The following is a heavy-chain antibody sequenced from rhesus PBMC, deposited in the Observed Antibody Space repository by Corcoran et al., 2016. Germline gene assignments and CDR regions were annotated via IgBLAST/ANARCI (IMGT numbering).Heavy chain of an antibody. CDR1: GFTFSSYG. V-gene: IGHV3-54*02. D-gene: IGHD2-21*01. J-gene: IGHJ6*01. Sequence: EVQLVESGGGLVQPGGSLRLSCASSGFTFSSYGMHWVRQAPGKGLEWLAVISYDGSKKYDEDSVKDRFTSGRENSKNRLYLQRNNRKLEDTAVYYWAREGYCTGSGCSAGGLDSWGQGVVVTVSS. CDR3: AREGYCTGSGCSAGGLDS. CDR2: ISYDGSKK.